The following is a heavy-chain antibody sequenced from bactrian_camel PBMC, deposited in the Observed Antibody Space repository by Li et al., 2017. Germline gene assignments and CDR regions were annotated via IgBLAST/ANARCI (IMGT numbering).Heavy chain of an antibody. CDR2: IYPGGHTT. V-gene: IGHV3S63*01. CDR1: GRTSHLDC. D-gene: IGHD2*01. CDR3: AARGPYCYTKLSVRDFTY. J-gene: IGHJ6*01. Sequence: HVQLVESGGGSVQAGGSLKLSCSVSGRTSHLDCLGWFRQAPGLEREGVVGIYPGGHTTDYADSVRGRFTISRDIKKNTVVLQMTDLRPEDTAMYYCAARGPYCYTKLSVRDFTYWGQGTQVTVS.